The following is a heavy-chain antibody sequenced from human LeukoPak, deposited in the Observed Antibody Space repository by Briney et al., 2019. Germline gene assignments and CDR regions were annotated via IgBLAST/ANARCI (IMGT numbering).Heavy chain of an antibody. CDR3: ARGREYYDILTGTFDY. J-gene: IGHJ4*02. CDR2: IYYSGST. CDR1: GGSISSYY. D-gene: IGHD3-9*01. V-gene: IGHV4-59*01. Sequence: TSETLSLTCTVSGGSISSYYWSWIRQPPGKGLEWIGYIYYSGSTNYNPSLKSRVTISVDTSKNQFSLKLSSVTAAGTAVYYCARGREYYDILTGTFDYWGQGTLVTVSS.